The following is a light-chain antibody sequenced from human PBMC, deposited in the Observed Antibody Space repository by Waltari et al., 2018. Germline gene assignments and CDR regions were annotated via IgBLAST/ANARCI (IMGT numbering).Light chain of an antibody. CDR2: WAS. CDR1: QSVLYSSNNKNY. CDR3: QQYYSTPLT. J-gene: IGKJ4*01. V-gene: IGKV4-1*01. Sequence: DIVMTQSPDSLAVSRGERATINCNSSQSVLYSSNNKNYFAWYQQKPGQPPKLLIYWASTRESGVPDRFSGSGSGTDFTLTISSLQAEDVAVYYCQQYYSTPLTFGGGTKVEIK.